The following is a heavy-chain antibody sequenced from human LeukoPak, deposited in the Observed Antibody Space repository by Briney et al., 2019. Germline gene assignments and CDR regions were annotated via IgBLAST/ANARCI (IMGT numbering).Heavy chain of an antibody. V-gene: IGHV1-2*02. J-gene: IGHJ4*02. CDR1: GYTFTGYY. Sequence: GASVKVSCKASGYTFTGYYMHWVRQAPGQGLEWMGWINPNSGGTNYAQKFQGRVTMTRDTSISTAYMELSRLRSADTAVYYCARGPGELLFSEFDYWGQGTLVTVSS. CDR3: ARGPGELLFSEFDY. D-gene: IGHD3-10*01. CDR2: INPNSGGT.